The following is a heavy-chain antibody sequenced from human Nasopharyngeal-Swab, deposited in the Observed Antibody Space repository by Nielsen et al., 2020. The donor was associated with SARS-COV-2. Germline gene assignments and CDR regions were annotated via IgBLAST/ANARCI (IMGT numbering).Heavy chain of an antibody. D-gene: IGHD1-26*01. V-gene: IGHV4-4*02. Sequence: SETLSLTCAVSGGSISSSNWWSWVRQPPGKGLEWIGEIYYSGSTNYNPSLKSRVTISVDKSKNQFSLKLSSVTAADTAVYYCARDGTYSGSSDAFDIWGQGTMVTVSS. CDR3: ARDGTYSGSSDAFDI. CDR2: IYYSGST. J-gene: IGHJ3*02. CDR1: GGSISSSNW.